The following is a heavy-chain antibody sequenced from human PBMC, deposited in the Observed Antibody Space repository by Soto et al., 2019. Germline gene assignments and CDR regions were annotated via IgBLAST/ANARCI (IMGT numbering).Heavy chain of an antibody. D-gene: IGHD2-21*01. Sequence: QVQLVQSGAEVKKPGSAVKVSCKDSGGTFSTYSMCWVRQAPGQGLEWMGRIIPMLGIANYTQKFQGRFTITADKSTGTAYIEVSSLRSEDTALYYCTIGSWSGEVFAIWGQGTMVTVSS. CDR1: GGTFSTYS. CDR2: IIPMLGIA. V-gene: IGHV1-69*02. CDR3: TIGSWSGEVFAI. J-gene: IGHJ3*02.